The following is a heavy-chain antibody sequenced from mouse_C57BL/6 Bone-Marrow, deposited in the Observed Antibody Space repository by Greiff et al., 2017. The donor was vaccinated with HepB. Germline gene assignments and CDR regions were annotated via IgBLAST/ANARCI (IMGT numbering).Heavy chain of an antibody. D-gene: IGHD2-5*01. V-gene: IGHV1-54*01. CDR2: INPGSGGT. J-gene: IGHJ2*01. CDR3: ARLNYSKEGDY. CDR1: GYAFTNYL. Sequence: VKLQESGAELVRPGTSVKVSCKASGYAFTNYLIEWVKQRPGQGLEWIGVINPGSGGTNYNEKFKGKATLTADKSSSTAYMQLSSLTSEDSAVYFCARLNYSKEGDYWGQGTTLTVSS.